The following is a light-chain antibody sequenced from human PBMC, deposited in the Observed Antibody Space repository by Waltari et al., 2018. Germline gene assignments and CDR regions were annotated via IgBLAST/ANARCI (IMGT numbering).Light chain of an antibody. CDR1: QSVSRA. V-gene: IGKV3-20*01. J-gene: IGKJ1*01. CDR2: GAS. CDR3: QHYLRLPAT. Sequence: IVLTQSPGTLSLSPGERATLSCRASQSVSRALAWYQQKPGQAPRLLIYGASNRATGIPDRFSGSGSGTDFSLTISSLEPEDFAVYYCQHYLRLPATFGQGTKVEIK.